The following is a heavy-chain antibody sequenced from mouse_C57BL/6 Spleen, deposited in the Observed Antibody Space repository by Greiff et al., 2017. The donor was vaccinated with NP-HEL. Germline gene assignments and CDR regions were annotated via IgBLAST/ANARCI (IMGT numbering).Heavy chain of an antibody. CDR1: GYTFTSYW. CDR3: ARAAAYDYSDY. CDR2: IHPNSGST. Sequence: QVQLQQPGAELVKPGASVKLSCKASGYTFTSYWMHWVKQRPGQGLEWIGMIHPNSGSTNYNEKFKSKATLTVDKSSSTAYMQLSSLTSEDSAVYYCARAAAYDYSDYWGQGTTLTVSS. V-gene: IGHV1-64*01. J-gene: IGHJ2*01. D-gene: IGHD2-4*01.